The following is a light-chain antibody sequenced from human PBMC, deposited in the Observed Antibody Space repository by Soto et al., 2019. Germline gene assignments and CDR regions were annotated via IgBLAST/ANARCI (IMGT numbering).Light chain of an antibody. CDR3: QQRSNWPPIT. V-gene: IGKV3-11*01. CDR1: QRVSSY. J-gene: IGKJ5*01. CDR2: DAA. Sequence: EIVLTQSAATLSLSAWERATPSCRASQRVSSYLAWYQQKPGQAPRLLIYDAANRATGIPARFSGSGSGTDFTLTISSLEPEDFAVYDCQQRSNWPPITFGQGTRLEI.